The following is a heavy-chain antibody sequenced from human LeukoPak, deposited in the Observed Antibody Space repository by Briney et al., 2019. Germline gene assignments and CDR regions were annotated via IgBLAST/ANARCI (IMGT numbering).Heavy chain of an antibody. CDR3: AKDRMATITGFDY. D-gene: IGHD5-24*01. CDR2: IWYDGSNK. V-gene: IGHV3-33*06. Sequence: GGSLRLSCAASGFTFSSYGMHWVRQAPGKGLEWVAVIWYDGSNKYYADSVKGGFTISRDNSKNTLYLQMNSLRAEDTAVYYCAKDRMATITGFDYWGQGTLVTVSS. J-gene: IGHJ4*02. CDR1: GFTFSSYG.